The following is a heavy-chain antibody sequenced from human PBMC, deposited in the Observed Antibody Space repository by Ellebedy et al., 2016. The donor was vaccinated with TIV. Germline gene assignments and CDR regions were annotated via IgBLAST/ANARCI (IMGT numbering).Heavy chain of an antibody. CDR3: ARYYSSGWPWDY. D-gene: IGHD6-19*01. Sequence: SGPTLVXPTQTLTLTCTFSGFSLSTTGVGVGWIRQPPGKALEWLALIYWDDDKRYSPSLKNELTITKDTSKNQVALTMTNMDPVDTATYYCARYYSSGWPWDYWGQGTLVTVSS. V-gene: IGHV2-5*02. CDR2: IYWDDDK. J-gene: IGHJ4*02. CDR1: GFSLSTTGVG.